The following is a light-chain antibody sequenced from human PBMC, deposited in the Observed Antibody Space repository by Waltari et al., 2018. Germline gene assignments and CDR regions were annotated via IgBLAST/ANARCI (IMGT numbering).Light chain of an antibody. Sequence: DIQMTQSPSSLSASVGDRVTISCRASQSVTGYLNWYQQKPGKAPKLLIYEASRLHSGVPSRFSGSQSGADFTLTISFLQPEDFATYYCQQSDTSPIAFGQGTRLEIK. CDR2: EAS. CDR1: QSVTGY. V-gene: IGKV1-39*01. J-gene: IGKJ5*01. CDR3: QQSDTSPIA.